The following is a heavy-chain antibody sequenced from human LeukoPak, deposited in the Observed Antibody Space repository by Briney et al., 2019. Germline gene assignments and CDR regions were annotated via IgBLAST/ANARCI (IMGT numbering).Heavy chain of an antibody. V-gene: IGHV1-2*02. CDR2: INPNSGGT. Sequence: GASVKVSCKASGYTFIAYYMHWVRQAPGQGLEWMGWINPNSGGTNYAQKFQGRVTMTRDTSISTAYMDLSRLRSDDTAVYYCARGMGVLVPAATWFDPWGQGTLVTDSS. D-gene: IGHD2-2*01. CDR1: GYTFIAYY. J-gene: IGHJ5*02. CDR3: ARGMGVLVPAATWFDP.